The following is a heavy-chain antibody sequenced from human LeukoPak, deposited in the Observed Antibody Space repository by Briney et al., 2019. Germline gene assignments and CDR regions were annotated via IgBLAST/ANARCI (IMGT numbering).Heavy chain of an antibody. CDR1: GGSISSYY. J-gene: IGHJ4*02. V-gene: IGHV4-4*07. CDR2: IHTSGST. D-gene: IGHD3-10*01. Sequence: SETLSLTCTVSGGSISSYYWSWIRQPPGKGLEWIGRIHTSGSTNYNPSLKSRVTMSGDTSKNQFSLKLSSVTAADTAVYYCAGSGSSYYFDYWGQGTLVTVSS. CDR3: AGSGSSYYFDY.